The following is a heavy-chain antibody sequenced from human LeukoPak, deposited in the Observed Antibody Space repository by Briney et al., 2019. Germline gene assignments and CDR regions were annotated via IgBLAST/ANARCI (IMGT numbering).Heavy chain of an antibody. D-gene: IGHD3-3*01. CDR2: MNPNSGNT. CDR1: GYTFTSYD. CDR3: ARGGYYDFWSGYRSDSFDI. Sequence: ASVKVSCTASGYTFTSYDINWVRQATGQGLEWMGWMNPNSGNTDYAQKFQGRVTMTRNTSISTAYMELSSLKSGDTAVYYCARGGYYDFWSGYRSDSFDIWGQGTMVTVSS. J-gene: IGHJ3*02. V-gene: IGHV1-8*01.